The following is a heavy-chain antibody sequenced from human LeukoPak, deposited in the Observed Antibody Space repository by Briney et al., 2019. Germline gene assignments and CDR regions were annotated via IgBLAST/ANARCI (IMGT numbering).Heavy chain of an antibody. V-gene: IGHV3-30*03. J-gene: IGHJ6*02. CDR2: ISDDGSNK. CDR1: GSLFSDYG. D-gene: IGHD4-23*01. Sequence: PGGSLRLSCVASGSLFSDYGMHWVRQAPGKGLEWVGVISDDGSNKYYADSVKGRFTISRDNSKNTLYLQMNSLRAEDTAVYYCARPRWSNYYYYGMDVWGQGTTVTVSS. CDR3: ARPRWSNYYYYGMDV.